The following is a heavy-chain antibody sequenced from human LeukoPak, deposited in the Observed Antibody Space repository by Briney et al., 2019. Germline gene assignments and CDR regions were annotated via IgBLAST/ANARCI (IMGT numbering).Heavy chain of an antibody. CDR1: GYSFTSYW. J-gene: IGHJ6*03. CDR2: IYPGDSDT. Sequence: GESLKISCKGSGYSFTSYWIGWVRQMPGKGLEWMGIIYPGDSDTRYSPSFQGQVTISADKSISTAYLQWSSLKTSDTAMYYCARHLFGYYYYMDVWGKGTTVTVSS. D-gene: IGHD3-16*01. V-gene: IGHV5-51*01. CDR3: ARHLFGYYYYMDV.